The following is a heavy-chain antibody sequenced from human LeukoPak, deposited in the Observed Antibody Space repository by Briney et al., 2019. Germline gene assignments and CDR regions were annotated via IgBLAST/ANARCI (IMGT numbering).Heavy chain of an antibody. D-gene: IGHD1-26*01. CDR1: GGTFSNYA. J-gene: IGHJ6*03. V-gene: IGHV1-69*04. Sequence: SVKVSCKASGGTFSNYAISWMRQAPGQGLEWMGRIIPILGIANYAQKFQGRVTITADKSTSTAYMELSSLRSEDTAVYYCAKNRGAGSHYYYHMNVWGKGTTVTVSS. CDR3: AKNRGAGSHYYYHMNV. CDR2: IIPILGIA.